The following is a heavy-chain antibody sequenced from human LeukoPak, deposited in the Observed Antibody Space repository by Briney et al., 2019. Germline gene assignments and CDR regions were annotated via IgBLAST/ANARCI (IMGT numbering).Heavy chain of an antibody. Sequence: GRSLRLSCAVSGFTFISYGMHCVRQAPGKGLEWVAVISYDGSNKYYADSVKGPSTISRDNSKNTLYLQMNSLRAEDTAVYYCAKDGEGDYFDYWGQGTLVTVSS. V-gene: IGHV3-30*18. CDR1: GFTFISYG. J-gene: IGHJ4*02. CDR2: ISYDGSNK. D-gene: IGHD3-16*01. CDR3: AKDGEGDYFDY.